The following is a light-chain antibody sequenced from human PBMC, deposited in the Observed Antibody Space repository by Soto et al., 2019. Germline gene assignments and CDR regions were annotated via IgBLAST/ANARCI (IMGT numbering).Light chain of an antibody. Sequence: EIVLTQSPGTLSLSPGERATLSCRASQSVSSSYLDWYQQTPGQAPLLLIYGASSRATGIPDRFRGSGSGTDFTLSISRLETEDFAEYYCQQYGRSRTFGQGTWVEIK. CDR2: GAS. CDR3: QQYGRSRT. J-gene: IGKJ1*01. V-gene: IGKV3-20*01. CDR1: QSVSSSY.